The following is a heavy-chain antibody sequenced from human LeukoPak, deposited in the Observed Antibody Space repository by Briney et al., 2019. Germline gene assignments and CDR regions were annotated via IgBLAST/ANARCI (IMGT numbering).Heavy chain of an antibody. CDR3: ARDLSGYYTAFDI. V-gene: IGHV1-2*04. D-gene: IGHD1-26*01. Sequence: ASVKVSCKASGYTFTGYYMHWVRRAPGQGLEWMGWINPNSGGTNYAQKFQGWVTMTRDTSISTAYMELSRLRSDDTAVYYCARDLSGYYTAFDIWGQGTMVTVSS. CDR1: GYTFTGYY. CDR2: INPNSGGT. J-gene: IGHJ3*02.